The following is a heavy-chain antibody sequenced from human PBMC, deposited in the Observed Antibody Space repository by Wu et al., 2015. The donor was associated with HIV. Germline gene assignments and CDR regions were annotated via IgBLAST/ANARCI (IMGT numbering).Heavy chain of an antibody. D-gene: IGHD1-20*01. CDR1: GYTFTSYG. V-gene: IGHV1-18*01. J-gene: IGHJ4*02. CDR2: ISTYNGKT. Sequence: QVQLVQSGAEVKKPGASVKVSCKASGYTFTSYGINWVRQAPGQGLEWIGWISTYNGKTKYVQKFQGRVTMTSDTSTSTAYMDLRGLRSDDTAIFYCARGITGDPVHFDYWGQGTLVTVSS. CDR3: ARGITGDPVHFDY.